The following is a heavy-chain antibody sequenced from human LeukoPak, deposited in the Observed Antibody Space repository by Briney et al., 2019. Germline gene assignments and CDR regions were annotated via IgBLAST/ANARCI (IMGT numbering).Heavy chain of an antibody. CDR3: VARMLYPRTKSWFDP. CDR1: GGSFSGYY. J-gene: IGHJ5*02. Sequence: SETLSLTCAVYGGSFSGYYWSWIRQPPGKGLEWIGEINHSGSTNYNPSLKSRVTISVDTSKNQFFLKLSSVTAADTAVYYCVARMLYPRTKSWFDPWGQGTLVTVSS. CDR2: INHSGST. V-gene: IGHV4-34*01. D-gene: IGHD2-8*01.